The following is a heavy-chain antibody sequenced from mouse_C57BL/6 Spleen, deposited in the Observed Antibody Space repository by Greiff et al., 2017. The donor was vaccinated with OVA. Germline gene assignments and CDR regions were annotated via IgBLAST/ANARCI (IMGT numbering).Heavy chain of an antibody. CDR2: IWSDGST. CDR3: ARHHYGSSNYAMDY. J-gene: IGHJ4*01. Sequence: VQGVESGPGLVAPSQSLSITCTVSGFSLTSYGVHWVRQPPGKGLEWLVVIWSDGSTTYNSALKSRLSISKDNSKSQVFLKMNSLQTDDTAMYYCARHHYGSSNYAMDYWGQGTSVTVSS. V-gene: IGHV2-6-1*01. CDR1: GFSLTSYG. D-gene: IGHD1-1*01.